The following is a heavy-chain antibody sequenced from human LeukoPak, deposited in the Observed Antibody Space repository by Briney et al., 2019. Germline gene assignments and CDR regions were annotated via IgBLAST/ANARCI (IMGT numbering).Heavy chain of an antibody. Sequence: GGSLRLSCAASGFTFSSYGMHWVRQAPGKGLEGVAFIRYDGSNKYYADSVKGRFTISRDNSKNALYLQMNSLRAEDTAVYYCAKVLTAMVTYVDYWGQGTLVTVSS. CDR3: AKVLTAMVTYVDY. CDR1: GFTFSSYG. D-gene: IGHD5-18*01. J-gene: IGHJ4*02. CDR2: IRYDGSNK. V-gene: IGHV3-30*02.